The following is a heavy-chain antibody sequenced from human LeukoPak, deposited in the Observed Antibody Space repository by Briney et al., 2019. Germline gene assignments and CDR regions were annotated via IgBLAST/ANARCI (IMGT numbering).Heavy chain of an antibody. V-gene: IGHV3-23*01. D-gene: IGHD5-18*01. Sequence: GGSLRLSCAASGFTFSSYGMHWVRQAPGQGLEWVSAISGSGSGTYYADSVKGRFTISRDNSKNTLYLQMISLRAEDPALYYCAKDSGYSSGSDDAFDIWGQGTMVTVSS. CDR2: ISGSGSGT. CDR3: AKDSGYSSGSDDAFDI. CDR1: GFTFSSYG. J-gene: IGHJ3*02.